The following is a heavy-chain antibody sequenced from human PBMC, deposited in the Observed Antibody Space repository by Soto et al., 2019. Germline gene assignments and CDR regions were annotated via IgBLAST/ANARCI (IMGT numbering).Heavy chain of an antibody. CDR1: GFTFSSYG. D-gene: IGHD3-3*02. CDR2: ISYDGSNK. V-gene: IGHV3-30*18. CDR3: AKAGQDMVSIRGSEYYGMHD. Sequence: QVQLVESGGGVVQPGRSLRLSCAASGFTFSSYGMHWVRQAPGKGLEWVAVISYDGSNKYYADSVKGRFTISRDNSKNTLYLQMNSLRAEDTAVYYCAKAGQDMVSIRGSEYYGMHDWGQGTKVTVSS. J-gene: IGHJ6*02.